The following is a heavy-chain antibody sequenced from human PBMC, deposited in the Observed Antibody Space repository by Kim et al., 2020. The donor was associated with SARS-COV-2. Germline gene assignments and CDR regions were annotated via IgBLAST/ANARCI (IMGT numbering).Heavy chain of an antibody. V-gene: IGHV1-18*01. Sequence: KLQGRVTMTTDTSTSTAYMELRSLRSDDTAVYYCARAAGVTYGDYPFNYWGQGTLVTVSS. D-gene: IGHD4-17*01. CDR3: ARAAGVTYGDYPFNY. J-gene: IGHJ4*02.